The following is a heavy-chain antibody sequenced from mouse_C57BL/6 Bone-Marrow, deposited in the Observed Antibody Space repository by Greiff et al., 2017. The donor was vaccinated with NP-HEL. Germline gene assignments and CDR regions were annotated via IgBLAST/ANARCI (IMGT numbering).Heavy chain of an antibody. D-gene: IGHD4-1*01. J-gene: IGHJ2*01. V-gene: IGHV2-2*01. CDR3: ARKKTGGIDY. CDR2: IWSGGST. CDR1: GFSLTSYG. Sequence: QVQLQQSGPGLVQPSQSLSITCTVSGFSLTSYGVHWVRQSPGKGLEWLGVIWSGGSTDYNAAFISRLSISKDNSKSQVFFKMNSLQADDTAIYYCARKKTGGIDYWGQGTTLTVSS.